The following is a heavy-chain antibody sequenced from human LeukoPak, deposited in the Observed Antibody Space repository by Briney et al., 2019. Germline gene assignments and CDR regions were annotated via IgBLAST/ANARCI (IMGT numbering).Heavy chain of an antibody. J-gene: IGHJ3*02. Sequence: ASVKVSCKASGYTFTSYGISWVRQAPGQGLEWMGWISAYNGNTNYAQKLQGRVTMTRNTSISTAYMELSSLRSEDTAVYYCARRVRGLLWFGELSKSYAFDIWGQGTMVTVSS. CDR3: ARRVRGLLWFGELSKSYAFDI. CDR1: GYTFTSYG. D-gene: IGHD3-10*01. CDR2: ISAYNGNT. V-gene: IGHV1-18*01.